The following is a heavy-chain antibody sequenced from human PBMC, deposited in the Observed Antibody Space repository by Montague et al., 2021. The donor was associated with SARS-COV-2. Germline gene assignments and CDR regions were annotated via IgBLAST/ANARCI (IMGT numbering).Heavy chain of an antibody. Sequence: QSGAEVKTPGESLKISCKGSGYSFISYWIGWVRQMPGKGLEGMGIIYPGDSETRYSPSFQGQVTISADKSISTAYLQWSSLKASDTAMYYCVRLGGLRDYYYYGMDVWGQGTTVTVSS. D-gene: IGHD5-12*01. V-gene: IGHV5-51*01. CDR3: VRLGGLRDYYYYGMDV. CDR2: IYPGDSET. CDR1: GYSFISYW. J-gene: IGHJ6*02.